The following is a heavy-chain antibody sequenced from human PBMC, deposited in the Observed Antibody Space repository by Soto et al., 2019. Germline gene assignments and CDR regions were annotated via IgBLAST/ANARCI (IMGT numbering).Heavy chain of an antibody. D-gene: IGHD3-22*01. Sequence: ASVKVSCKASGYTFTSYYMHWVRQAPGQGLEWMGIINPSGGSTSYAQKFQGRVTMTRDTSTSTVYMEMNSLRAEDTAVYYCARENYYYDSNGYYRPWGQGTLVTVSS. CDR2: INPSGGST. V-gene: IGHV1-46*01. J-gene: IGHJ5*02. CDR1: GYTFTSYY. CDR3: ARENYYYDSNGYYRP.